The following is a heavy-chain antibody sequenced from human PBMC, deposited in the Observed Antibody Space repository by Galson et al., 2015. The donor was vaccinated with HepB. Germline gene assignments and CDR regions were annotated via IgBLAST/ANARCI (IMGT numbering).Heavy chain of an antibody. D-gene: IGHD1-26*01. CDR3: ARAPKWELLWDYFDY. CDR2: ISSSGSTK. J-gene: IGHJ4*02. V-gene: IGHV3-48*03. Sequence: SLRLSCAASGFTFSSYEMNWVRQAPGKGLEWVSHISSSGSTKYYADSVKGRFTISRDNAKNSLYLQMNSLRAEDTAVYYCARAPKWELLWDYFDYWGQGTLVTVSS. CDR1: GFTFSSYE.